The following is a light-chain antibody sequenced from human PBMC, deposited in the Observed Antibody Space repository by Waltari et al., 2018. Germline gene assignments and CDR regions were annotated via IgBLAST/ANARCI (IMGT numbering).Light chain of an antibody. CDR3: SSYGGSNNLV. V-gene: IGLV2-8*01. CDR1: SSDIGGYNF. Sequence: QSALTQPPSASGSPGQSVTIPCTGPSSDIGGYNFVSWYHQHPGKAPKRMLYEVSQRPSGVPDRFSGSKSGNTTSLTVSGLQAEDEADYYCSSYGGSNNLVFGGGTKLTVL. CDR2: EVS. J-gene: IGLJ2*01.